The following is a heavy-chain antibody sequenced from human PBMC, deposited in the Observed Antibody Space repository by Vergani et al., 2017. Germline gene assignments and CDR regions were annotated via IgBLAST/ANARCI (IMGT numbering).Heavy chain of an antibody. J-gene: IGHJ3*02. Sequence: QVQLVESGGGVVQPGRSLRLSCAASGFTFSSYAMHWVRQAPGKGLEWVAVISYDGSNKYYADSVKGRFTISRDNSKNTLYLQMNSLRAEDTAVYYCARAPSWLYAFDSWGQGTMVTVSS. CDR1: GFTFSSYA. CDR3: ARAPSWLYAFDS. D-gene: IGHD6-19*01. CDR2: ISYDGSNK. V-gene: IGHV3-30-3*01.